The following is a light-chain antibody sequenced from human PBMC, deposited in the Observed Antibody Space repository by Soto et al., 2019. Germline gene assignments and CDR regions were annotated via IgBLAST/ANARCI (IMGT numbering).Light chain of an antibody. CDR2: DSS. J-gene: IGKJ1*01. V-gene: IGKV3-20*01. CDR3: QQYDISPWT. CDR1: QSVSSNF. Sequence: VLTQPPSVSGAPGQRVTLSCRASQSVSSNFLAWYQQKPGQPPRLLIYDSSTRATGFPDRFSGSGSGTDFTLTIIRLEPEDFAVYYCQQYDISPWTFGQGTKVDIK.